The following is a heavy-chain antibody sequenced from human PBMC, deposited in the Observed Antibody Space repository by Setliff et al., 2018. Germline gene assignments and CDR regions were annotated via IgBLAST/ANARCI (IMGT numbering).Heavy chain of an antibody. CDR1: GGSFSGYY. Sequence: SETLSLTCAVYGGSFSGYYWSWIRQPPGKGLEWIGSIYYSGSTYYNPSLKSRVTISVDTSKNQFSLKLSSVTAADTAVYYCARVSQLVVLSLYYYYGMDVWGQGTTGTVSS. D-gene: IGHD6-6*01. CDR2: IYYSGST. J-gene: IGHJ6*02. V-gene: IGHV4-34*01. CDR3: ARVSQLVVLSLYYYYGMDV.